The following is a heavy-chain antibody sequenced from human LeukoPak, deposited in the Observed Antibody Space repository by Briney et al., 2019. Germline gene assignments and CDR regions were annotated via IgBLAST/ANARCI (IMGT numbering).Heavy chain of an antibody. Sequence: SETLSLTCTVSGVSISSYYYSWIRQPPGKGPEWIGFTYNSGTTTYNPSLKSRVTISLDTSKNQFPLKLNSVTAADTAVYFCATGISRWTQLDNWGQGTLVTVSS. V-gene: IGHV4-59*01. CDR3: ATGISRWTQLDN. J-gene: IGHJ4*02. CDR1: GVSISSYY. D-gene: IGHD5-18*01. CDR2: TYNSGTT.